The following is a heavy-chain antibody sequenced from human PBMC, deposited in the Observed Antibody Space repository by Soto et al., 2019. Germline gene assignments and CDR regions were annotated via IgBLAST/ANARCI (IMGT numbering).Heavy chain of an antibody. V-gene: IGHV1-69*13. CDR1: GGTFSSYA. Sequence: ASVKVSCKASGGTFSSYAISWVRQAPGQGLEWMGGIIPIFGTANYAQKFQGRVTITADESTSTAYMELSSLRSEDTAVYYCARDVSLESIGIFDYWGQGTMVTVSS. D-gene: IGHD2-21*01. CDR3: ARDVSLESIGIFDY. J-gene: IGHJ4*02. CDR2: IIPIFGTA.